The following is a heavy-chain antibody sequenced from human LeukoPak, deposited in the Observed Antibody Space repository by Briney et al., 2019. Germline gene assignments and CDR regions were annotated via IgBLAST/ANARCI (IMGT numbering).Heavy chain of an antibody. CDR2: ISGSGGST. CDR1: GFTFSSYA. J-gene: IGHJ4*02. CDR3: AKGYWNPGY. Sequence: PGGSLRLSCAASGFTFSSYAMHWVRQAPGKGLEWVSGISGSGGSTYYADSVKGRFTISRDNSKNTLYLQMSNLRAEDTALYYCAKGYWNPGYWGQGTLVTVSS. D-gene: IGHD1-1*01. V-gene: IGHV3-23*01.